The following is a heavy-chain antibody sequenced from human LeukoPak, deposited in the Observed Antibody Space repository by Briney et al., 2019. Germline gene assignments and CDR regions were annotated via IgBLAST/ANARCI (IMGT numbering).Heavy chain of an antibody. D-gene: IGHD1-26*01. CDR1: GGSISSYY. CDR3: ARSSSVGAFDY. CDR2: IYTSGST. V-gene: IGHV4-4*07. J-gene: IGHJ4*02. Sequence: PSETLSLTCTVSGGSISSYYWRWLRQPAGKGLEWIGRIYTSGSTNYNPSLKSRVTMSVDTSKNQFSLKLSSVTAADTAVYYCARSSSVGAFDYWGQGTLVTVSS.